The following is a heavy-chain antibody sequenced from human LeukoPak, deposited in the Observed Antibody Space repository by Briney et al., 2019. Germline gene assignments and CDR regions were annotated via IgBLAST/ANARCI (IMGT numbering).Heavy chain of an antibody. J-gene: IGHJ4*02. Sequence: GRSLRLSCAASGFTFSSYAMHWVRQAPGKGLEWVAVISYDGSNKYYADSVKGRFTISRDNSKNTLYLQMNSLRAEDTAVYYCARARGGYWGQGTLVTVSS. CDR3: ARARGGY. CDR1: GFTFSSYA. V-gene: IGHV3-30*04. D-gene: IGHD2-15*01. CDR2: ISYDGSNK.